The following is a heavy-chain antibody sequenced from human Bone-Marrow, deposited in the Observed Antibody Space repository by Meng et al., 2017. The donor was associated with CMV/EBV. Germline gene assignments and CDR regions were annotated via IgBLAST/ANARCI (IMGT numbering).Heavy chain of an antibody. D-gene: IGHD1-26*01. CDR3: ARAHGHSGSYYVYNWFDS. J-gene: IGHJ5*01. V-gene: IGHV1-2*02. CDR1: IDYY. Sequence: IDYYMHWVRQAPGQGLEWLGWINPNGGATNYAQKFQGRVTMTRDTSIDTAYMELSRLRSDDTAVYYCARAHGHSGSYYVYNWFDSWGQGTLVTVSS. CDR2: INPNGGAT.